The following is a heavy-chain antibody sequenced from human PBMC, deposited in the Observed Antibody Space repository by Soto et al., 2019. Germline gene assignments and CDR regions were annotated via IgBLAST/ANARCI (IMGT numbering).Heavy chain of an antibody. D-gene: IGHD3-22*01. Sequence: GGSLRLSCAASGFSFSNCWMHWVRQAPGMGLVWVSHINSDGSSTTYADSVKGRFTISRDNAKNTLYLQMNGLRAEDTAVYYCARAIGYYGIDVWGQGTTVTVSS. CDR1: GFSFSNCW. CDR3: ARAIGYYGIDV. J-gene: IGHJ6*02. V-gene: IGHV3-74*01. CDR2: INSDGSST.